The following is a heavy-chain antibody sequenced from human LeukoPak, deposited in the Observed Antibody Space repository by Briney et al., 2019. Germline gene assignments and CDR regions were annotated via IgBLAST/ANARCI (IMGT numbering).Heavy chain of an antibody. CDR2: IYYSGST. CDR1: GGSISSYY. V-gene: IGHV4-59*01. J-gene: IGHJ3*02. D-gene: IGHD1-26*01. Sequence: SETLSLTCTVSGGSISSYYWSWIRQPPGRGLEWIGYIYYSGSTNYNPSLKSRVTISVDTSKNQFSLKLSSVTAADTAVYYRARDRGSRDAFDIWGQGTMVTVSS. CDR3: ARDRGSRDAFDI.